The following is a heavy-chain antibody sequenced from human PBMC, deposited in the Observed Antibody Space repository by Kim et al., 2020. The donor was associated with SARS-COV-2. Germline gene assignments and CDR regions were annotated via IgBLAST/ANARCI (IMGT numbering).Heavy chain of an antibody. CDR3: ARETNLGDIVVVPAARRNYYYYGMDV. CDR2: IWYDGSNK. Sequence: GGSLRLSCAASGFTFSSYGMHWVRQAPGKGLEWVAVIWYDGSNKYYADSVKGRFTISRDNSKNTLYLQMNSLRAEDTAVYYCARETNLGDIVVVPAARRNYYYYGMDVCGQGTTVTVSS. J-gene: IGHJ6*02. V-gene: IGHV3-33*01. CDR1: GFTFSSYG. D-gene: IGHD2-2*01.